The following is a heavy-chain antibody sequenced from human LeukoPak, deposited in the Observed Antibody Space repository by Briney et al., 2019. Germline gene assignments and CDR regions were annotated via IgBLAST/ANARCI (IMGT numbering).Heavy chain of an antibody. D-gene: IGHD1-26*01. CDR3: ARDPTGIVGAANDAFDI. Sequence: PGGSLRLSCAASGFTFSSYSMNWVRQAPGKGLEWISYISSSGSTIYYADSVKGRFTISRDNAKNSLYLQMNSLRDEDTAVYYCARDPTGIVGAANDAFDIWGQGTTVTVSS. J-gene: IGHJ3*02. V-gene: IGHV3-48*02. CDR2: ISSSGSTI. CDR1: GFTFSSYS.